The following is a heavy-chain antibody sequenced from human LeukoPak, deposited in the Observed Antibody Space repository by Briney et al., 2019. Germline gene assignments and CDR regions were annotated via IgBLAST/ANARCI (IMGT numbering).Heavy chain of an antibody. CDR3: AKSDYGDRYFDY. Sequence: GGSLRLSCAASGFTSSSYGMHWVRQAPGKGQEWVAVIWYDGSNKYYADSVKGRFTISRDNSKNTLYLQMNSLRAEDTAVYYCAKSDYGDRYFDYWGQGTLVTVSS. J-gene: IGHJ4*02. D-gene: IGHD4-17*01. CDR1: GFTSSSYG. V-gene: IGHV3-33*06. CDR2: IWYDGSNK.